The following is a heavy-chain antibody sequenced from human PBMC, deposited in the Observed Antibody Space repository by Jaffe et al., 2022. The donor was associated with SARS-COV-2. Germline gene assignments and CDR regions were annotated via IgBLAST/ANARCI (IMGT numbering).Heavy chain of an antibody. D-gene: IGHD3-16*01. CDR2: ISYDGSDK. Sequence: QVQLVESGGGVVQPGGSLRLSCAASGFNFRTYAMHWVRQAPGKGLEWVEWVAVISYDGSDKRYADSVKGRFTISRDNSKNTMDLQMNSLRAEDTAVYFCVGSLNSAWHNFVSWGQGILVTVSS. V-gene: IGHV3-30-3*01. CDR1: GFNFRTYA. J-gene: IGHJ4*02. CDR3: VGSLNSAWHNFVS.